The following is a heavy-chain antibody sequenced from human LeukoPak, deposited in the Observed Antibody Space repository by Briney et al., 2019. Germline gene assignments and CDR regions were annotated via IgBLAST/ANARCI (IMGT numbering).Heavy chain of an antibody. CDR2: IYYSGST. J-gene: IGHJ3*02. D-gene: IGHD7-27*01. Sequence: SETLSLTCTVSGGSISSSSYYWGWIRQPPGKGLEWIGSIYYSGSTYYNPSLKSRVTISVDTSKNQFSLKLSSVTAADTAVYYCARGPAGDFSIFDAFDIWGQGTMVTVSS. CDR3: ARGPAGDFSIFDAFDI. V-gene: IGHV4-39*07. CDR1: GGSISSSSYY.